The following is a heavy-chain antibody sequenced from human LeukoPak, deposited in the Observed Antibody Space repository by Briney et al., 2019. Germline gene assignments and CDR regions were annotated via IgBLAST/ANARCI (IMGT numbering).Heavy chain of an antibody. CDR2: IIPILGIA. Sequence: SVKVSCKASGYIFSSYGISWVRQAPGQGLEWMGRIIPILGIANYAQKFQGRVTITADKSTSTAYMELSSLRSDDTAVYYCARDLPLIVVVTIGNLNSFDIWGQGTMVTVSS. V-gene: IGHV1-69*04. D-gene: IGHD3-22*01. CDR3: ARDLPLIVVVTIGNLNSFDI. CDR1: GYIFSSYG. J-gene: IGHJ3*02.